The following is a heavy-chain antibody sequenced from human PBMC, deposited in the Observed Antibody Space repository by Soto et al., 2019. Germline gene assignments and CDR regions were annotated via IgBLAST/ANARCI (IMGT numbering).Heavy chain of an antibody. D-gene: IGHD3-3*02. CDR3: ARMQHFLYGMDV. CDR1: GFSPSTSGMR. CDR2: IDWDDDK. Sequence: PTLVNPTQTLTLTCTFSGFSPSTSGMRVSWIRQPPGKALEWLARIDWDDDKFYSTSLKTRLTISKDTSKNQVVLTMTNMDPVDTATYYCARMQHFLYGMDVWGQGTTVTVSS. V-gene: IGHV2-70*04. J-gene: IGHJ6*02.